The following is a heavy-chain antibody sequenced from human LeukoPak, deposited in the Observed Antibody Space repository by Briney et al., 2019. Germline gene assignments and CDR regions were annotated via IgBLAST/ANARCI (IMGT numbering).Heavy chain of an antibody. CDR1: GGAISSSSYD. V-gene: IGHV4-39*01. Sequence: KPSETLSLTCTVSGGAISSSSYDWGWIRQPPGKGLEWIGAVYYSGSTFYSPSLKSRVTLSVDMSKNQFSLKVSSVTAADTAVYYCARHKRDGYNWFDYWGQGTLVTVSS. CDR2: VYYSGST. CDR3: ARHKRDGYNWFDY. D-gene: IGHD5-24*01. J-gene: IGHJ4*02.